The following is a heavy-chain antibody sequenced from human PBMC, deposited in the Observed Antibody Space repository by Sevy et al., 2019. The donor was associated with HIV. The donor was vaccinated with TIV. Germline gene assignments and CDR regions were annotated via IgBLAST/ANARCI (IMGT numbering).Heavy chain of an antibody. D-gene: IGHD6-25*01. CDR2: IYYSGST. CDR3: AGAPPVRSGDDSLNWFDP. J-gene: IGHJ5*02. V-gene: IGHV4-59*01. CDR1: GGSISAYY. Sequence: SETLSLTCTIFGGSISAYYWSWFRQPPGRGLEYIGYIYYSGSTNYNPSLKSRVTISVDTSKNQFSLRLTSVTTADTAQYYCAGAPPVRSGDDSLNWFDPWGQGALVTVSS.